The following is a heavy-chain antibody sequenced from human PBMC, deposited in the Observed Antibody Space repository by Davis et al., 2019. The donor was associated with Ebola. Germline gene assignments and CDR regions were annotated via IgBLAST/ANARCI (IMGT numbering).Heavy chain of an antibody. CDR2: IYYSGST. J-gene: IGHJ6*02. D-gene: IGHD6-6*01. CDR3: ASSSIAAGHYYGMDV. CDR1: GGSISSSSYY. Sequence: SETLSLTCTVSGGSISSSSYYWGWIRQPPGKGLEWIGSIYYSGSTNYNPSLKSRVTISVDTSKNQFSLKLSSVTAADTAVYYCASSSIAAGHYYGMDVWGQGTTVTVSS. V-gene: IGHV4-39*07.